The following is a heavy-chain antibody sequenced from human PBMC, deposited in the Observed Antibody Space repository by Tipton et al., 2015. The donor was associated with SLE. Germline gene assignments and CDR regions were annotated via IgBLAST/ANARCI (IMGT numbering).Heavy chain of an antibody. Sequence: GSLRLSCAASGFTFSDYYMSWIRQAPGKGLEWVSAISGSGGSTYYADSVKGRFTISRDNSKNTLYLQMNSLRAEDTAVYYCAKALKGGAAAALDAFDIWGQGTMVTVSS. CDR1: GFTFSDYY. CDR3: AKALKGGAAAALDAFDI. V-gene: IGHV3-23*01. CDR2: ISGSGGST. J-gene: IGHJ3*02. D-gene: IGHD6-13*01.